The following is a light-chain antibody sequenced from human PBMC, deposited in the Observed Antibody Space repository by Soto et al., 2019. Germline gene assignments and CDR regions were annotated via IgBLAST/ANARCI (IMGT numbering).Light chain of an antibody. J-gene: IGLJ1*01. CDR2: EVS. V-gene: IGLV2-14*01. Sequence: LTQPASVSGSPGQSITISCSGTSSDVGSYDHVAWYQQFPGKTPKLMIYEVSNRPSGVSSRFSGSKSGNTASLTVSGPQAEDEADYYCISYTGSSTSYVFGSGTKVTVL. CDR3: ISYTGSSTSYV. CDR1: SSDVGSYDH.